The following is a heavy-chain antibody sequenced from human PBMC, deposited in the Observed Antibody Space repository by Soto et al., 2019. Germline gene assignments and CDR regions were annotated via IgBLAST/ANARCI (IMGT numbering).Heavy chain of an antibody. CDR3: VKAVYLLDFDY. CDR2: ISGTGTTT. J-gene: IGHJ4*02. D-gene: IGHD2-8*01. V-gene: IGHV3-23*01. Sequence: GGALVLSCASSVFTFSIYAMTWVRQAPGKGLEWVSTISGTGTTTYYADSVKGRFTISRDNSKNTLYLQMNSLRTEDTAVYYCVKAVYLLDFDYWGQGTLVTVSS. CDR1: VFTFSIYA.